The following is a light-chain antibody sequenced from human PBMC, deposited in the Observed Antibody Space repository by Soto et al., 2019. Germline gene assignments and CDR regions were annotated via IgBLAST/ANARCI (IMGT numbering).Light chain of an antibody. J-gene: IGKJ4*01. V-gene: IGKV3-20*01. Sequence: EIVLTQSPGALSFSPLERATLSCRASQTVSSNYLAWYQQKPGQAPRLLIYSASTRATGIPDRFSGSGSGTDFILTISRLEPEDFAVYYCQQYGTSPLTFGGGTKVDIK. CDR3: QQYGTSPLT. CDR2: SAS. CDR1: QTVSSNY.